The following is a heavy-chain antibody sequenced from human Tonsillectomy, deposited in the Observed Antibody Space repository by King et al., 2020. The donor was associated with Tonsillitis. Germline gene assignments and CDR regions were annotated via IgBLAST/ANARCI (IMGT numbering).Heavy chain of an antibody. CDR3: AREEYDFWSGYSGGGY. CDR2: IKQDGGEK. D-gene: IGHD3-3*01. Sequence: VQLVESGGGLVQPGGSLRLSCAASGFTFISYWMSWVRQAPGKGLEWVATIKQDGGEKYYVDSVKGRFTISRDNAKNSLYLQMNILRAEDTAVYYCAREEYDFWSGYSGGGYWGQGTLVTVSS. CDR1: GFTFISYW. V-gene: IGHV3-7*04. J-gene: IGHJ4*02.